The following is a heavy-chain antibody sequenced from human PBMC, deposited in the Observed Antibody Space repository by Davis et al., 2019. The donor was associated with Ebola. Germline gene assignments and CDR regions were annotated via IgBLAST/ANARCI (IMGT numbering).Heavy chain of an antibody. Sequence: AASVKVSCKASGCTFTGYYMHWVRQAPGQGLEWMGWINPNSGGTNYAQKFQGWVTMTRDTSISTAYMELSRLRSDDTAVYYCASNYYDSSGYYINYYYGMDVWGQGTTVTVSS. CDR3: ASNYYDSSGYYINYYYGMDV. V-gene: IGHV1-2*04. CDR2: INPNSGGT. J-gene: IGHJ6*02. D-gene: IGHD3-22*01. CDR1: GCTFTGYY.